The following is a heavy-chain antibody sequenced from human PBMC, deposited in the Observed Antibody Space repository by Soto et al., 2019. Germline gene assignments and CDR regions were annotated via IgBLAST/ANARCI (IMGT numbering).Heavy chain of an antibody. CDR3: TSGGWELLNWFDP. CDR1: GFTFSGSA. J-gene: IGHJ5*02. Sequence: GGSLRLSCAASGFTFSGSAMHWVRQASGKGLEWVGRIRSKANSYATAYAASVKGRFTISRDDSKNTAYLQMNSLKTEDTAVYYCTSGGWELLNWFDPWGQGTLVTVSS. V-gene: IGHV3-73*01. D-gene: IGHD1-26*01. CDR2: IRSKANSYAT.